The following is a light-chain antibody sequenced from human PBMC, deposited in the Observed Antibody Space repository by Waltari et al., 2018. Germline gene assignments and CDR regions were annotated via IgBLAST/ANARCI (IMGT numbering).Light chain of an antibody. CDR1: QSVTTN. V-gene: IGKV3-15*01. J-gene: IGKJ2*01. Sequence: ETLMTQSPATLSVSPGERVTLSCRAGQSVTTNLAWYQQKPGQAPRLLIYRASTRATGVPARFSGSGSGTEFTLTINALQSEDFAVYYCHQYNNWPPNTFGQGTLLEIK. CDR3: HQYNNWPPNT. CDR2: RAS.